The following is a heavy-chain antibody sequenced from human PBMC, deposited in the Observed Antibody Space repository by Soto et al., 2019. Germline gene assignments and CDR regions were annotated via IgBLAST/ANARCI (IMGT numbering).Heavy chain of an antibody. J-gene: IGHJ4*02. CDR3: ARCRGWVASF. D-gene: IGHD2-2*01. Sequence: QITLNESGPTLVKPTQTITLNCTFSGFSLSTRDVGVGWIRQPPGEALEWLGVVYWDDSKTYSPSLESRLTITRNTSKYQVVLRMTKMYPVDTTTYYGARCRGWVASFWGQGTLVTVSS. CDR1: GFSLSTRDVG. CDR2: VYWDDSK. V-gene: IGHV2-5*02.